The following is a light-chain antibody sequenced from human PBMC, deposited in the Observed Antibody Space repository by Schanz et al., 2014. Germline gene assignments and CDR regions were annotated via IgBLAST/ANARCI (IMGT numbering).Light chain of an antibody. V-gene: IGLV2-8*01. CDR2: DVT. J-gene: IGLJ3*02. CDR1: SSDVGSYKY. CDR3: CSYAGSNNWV. Sequence: QSALTQPPSASGSPGQSVTISCTGTSSDVGSYKYVSWYQQHPGKAPKLVIYDVTKRPSGVPDRFSGSKSGNTASLTVSGLQADDEADYYCCSYAGSNNWVFGGGTKLTVL.